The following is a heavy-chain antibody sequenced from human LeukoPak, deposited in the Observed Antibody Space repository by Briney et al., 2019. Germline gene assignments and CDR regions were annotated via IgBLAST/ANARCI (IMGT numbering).Heavy chain of an antibody. CDR2: FDPEDGET. V-gene: IGHV1-24*01. J-gene: IGHJ4*02. Sequence: ASVKVSCKVSAYTLTELSMHWVRQAPGKGLEWMGGFDPEDGETVYAQKLQGRITMTEDTSTDTAYMELSSLRSEDTAVYYCATGLTMVRDRPVKGPGHWGQGSLVTVSS. CDR3: ATGLTMVRDRPVKGPGH. CDR1: AYTLTELS. D-gene: IGHD3-10*01.